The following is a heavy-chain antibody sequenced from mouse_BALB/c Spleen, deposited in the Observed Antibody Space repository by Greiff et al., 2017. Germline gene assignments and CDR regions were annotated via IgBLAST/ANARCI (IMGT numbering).Heavy chain of an antibody. CDR3: ARWGYYGSSPFAY. CDR1: GYTFTSYV. CDR2: INPYNDGT. J-gene: IGHJ3*01. V-gene: IGHV1-14*01. Sequence: VQLKESGPELVKPGASVKMSCKASGYTFTSYVMHWVKQKPGQGLEWIGYINPYNDGTKYNEKFKGKATLTSDKSSSTAYMELSSLTSEDSAVYYCARWGYYGSSPFAYWGQGTLVTVSA. D-gene: IGHD1-1*01.